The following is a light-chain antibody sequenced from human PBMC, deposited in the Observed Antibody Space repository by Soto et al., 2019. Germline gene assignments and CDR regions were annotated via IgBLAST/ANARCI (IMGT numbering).Light chain of an antibody. CDR3: SSYTSNSRWV. Sequence: QSALTQPASVSGSPGQSITISCTGTSSDVGGYNYVSWYRQHPGEAPKLMIYDVSNRPSGISNRFSGSKSGSTASLTISGLQAEDQADYYSSSYTSNSRWVSGTGTKVTVL. CDR2: DVS. V-gene: IGLV2-14*01. J-gene: IGLJ1*01. CDR1: SSDVGGYNY.